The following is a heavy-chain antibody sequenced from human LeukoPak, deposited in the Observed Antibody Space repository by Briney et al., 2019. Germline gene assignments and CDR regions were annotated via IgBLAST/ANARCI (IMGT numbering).Heavy chain of an antibody. V-gene: IGHV4-34*01. J-gene: IGHJ1*01. CDR3: ASLGSSGYSSSWYSANFQH. Sequence: KTSETLSLTCAVYGGSFSGYYWSWIRQPPGKGLEWIGEINHSGSTNYNPSLKSRVTISVDTSKNQFSLKLSSVTAADTAVYYCASLGSSGYSSSWYSANFQHWGQGTLVTVSS. D-gene: IGHD6-13*01. CDR2: INHSGST. CDR1: GGSFSGYY.